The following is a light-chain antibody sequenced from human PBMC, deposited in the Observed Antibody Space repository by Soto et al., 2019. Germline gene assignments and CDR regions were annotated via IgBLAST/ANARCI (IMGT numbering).Light chain of an antibody. J-gene: IGLJ2*01. CDR2: DNN. V-gene: IGLV1-40*01. CDR3: QSHDTSLSVV. CDR1: SSNVGAGYG. Sequence: QSVLTQSPSVSGAPGQRVTISCTGSSSNVGAGYGVHWYQHLPGTAPKLLIYDNNNRPSGVPDRFSGSKSGTSASLAITGLQAEDVADYYCQSHDTSLSVVFGGGTKVTVL.